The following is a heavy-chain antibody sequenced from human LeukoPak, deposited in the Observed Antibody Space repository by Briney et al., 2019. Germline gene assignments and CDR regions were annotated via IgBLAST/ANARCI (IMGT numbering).Heavy chain of an antibody. J-gene: IGHJ4*02. CDR1: GFTFSSYS. CDR3: ARKRGYYDSSGYLDY. Sequence: GGSLRLSCAASGFTFSSYSMNWVRQAPGKGLEWVSYISSSSSTIYYADSVKGRFTISRDNAKNSLYLQMNSLRAEDTAVYYCARKRGYYDSSGYLDYWGQGTLVTVSS. V-gene: IGHV3-48*04. CDR2: ISSSSSTI. D-gene: IGHD3-22*01.